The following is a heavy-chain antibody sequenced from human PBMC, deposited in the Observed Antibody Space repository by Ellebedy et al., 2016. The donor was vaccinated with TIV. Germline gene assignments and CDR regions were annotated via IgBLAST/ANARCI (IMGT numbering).Heavy chain of an antibody. D-gene: IGHD3-22*01. J-gene: IGHJ3*02. CDR3: ARESEGTYYYDSSVDAFDI. CDR2: ISGSGGST. CDR1: GFTFSSYA. V-gene: IGHV3-23*01. Sequence: GESLKISCAASGFTFSSYAMSWVRQAPGKGLEWVSAISGSGGSTYYADSVEGRFTISRDNAKNSLYLQMNSLRAEDTTVYYCARESEGTYYYDSSVDAFDIWGQGTMVTVSS.